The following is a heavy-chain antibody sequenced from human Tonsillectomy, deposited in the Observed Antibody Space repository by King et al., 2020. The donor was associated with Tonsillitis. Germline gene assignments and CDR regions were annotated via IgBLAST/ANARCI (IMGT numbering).Heavy chain of an antibody. CDR2: ISGSGGST. CDR1: GFTFSSYA. Sequence: VQLVESGGGLVQIGGSLRLSCAASGFTFSSYAMSWVRQAPGKGLEWVSSISGSGGSTYSEDSVKGRFTISRDNSKNTLYLQMNSLRAEDTAVYYCAKDKVATMPRDAFDLWGQGTMVTVSS. CDR3: AKDKVATMPRDAFDL. D-gene: IGHD5-12*01. J-gene: IGHJ3*01. V-gene: IGHV3-23*04.